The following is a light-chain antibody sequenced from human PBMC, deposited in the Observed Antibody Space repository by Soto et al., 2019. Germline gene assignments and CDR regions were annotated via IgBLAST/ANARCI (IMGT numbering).Light chain of an antibody. V-gene: IGKV3-11*01. CDR1: QSISSH. CDR2: DAS. CDR3: QQRPNWPLT. Sequence: EIVLTQSPATLSLSPGERATLSCGASQSISSHLAWYQQKPGQAPRLLIYDASNRATGIPARFSGSGSGTDFTLTINSLEPEDFAVYYCQQRPNWPLTFGGGTKVEIK. J-gene: IGKJ4*01.